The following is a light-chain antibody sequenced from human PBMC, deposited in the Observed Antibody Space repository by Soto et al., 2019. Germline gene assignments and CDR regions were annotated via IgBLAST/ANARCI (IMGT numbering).Light chain of an antibody. Sequence: EIVMTQSPVTLSVSPGERATLSCRASQSVGSNLAWYQHQPGQAPRLLIYDASTRATGIPARFSGRGSGTEFTLTISSLQSEDLALYYCQQYNNWPPMYTFGQGTKVDIK. J-gene: IGKJ2*01. CDR1: QSVGSN. CDR2: DAS. CDR3: QQYNNWPPMYT. V-gene: IGKV3-15*01.